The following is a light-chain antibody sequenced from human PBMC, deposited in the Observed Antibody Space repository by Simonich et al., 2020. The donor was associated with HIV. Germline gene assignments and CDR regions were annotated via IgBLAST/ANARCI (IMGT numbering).Light chain of an antibody. CDR1: QSVSRSY. Sequence: EIVLTQSSGTLSLSPGERATLSCRASQSVSRSYVAWYQQKPGQAPRLLIYGASGRATGIPDRFSGSGSGTDFTLTISRLEPEDFVVYYCQQYGSSPLTFGGGTKVEIK. CDR3: QQYGSSPLT. CDR2: GAS. V-gene: IGKV3-20*01. J-gene: IGKJ4*01.